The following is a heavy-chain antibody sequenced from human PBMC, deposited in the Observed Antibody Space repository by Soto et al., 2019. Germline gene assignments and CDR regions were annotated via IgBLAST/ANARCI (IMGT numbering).Heavy chain of an antibody. CDR2: IYHSGST. J-gene: IGHJ5*02. Sequence: PSETLYLTCTVSGGSIRSGLYSWSWIRQPAGKGLEWIGYIYHSGSTYYNPSLKSRVTISVDRSKNQFSLKLSSVTAADTAVYYCARVPDRWGQGTLVTVSS. CDR1: GGSIRSGLYS. D-gene: IGHD2-2*01. CDR3: ARVPDR. V-gene: IGHV4-30-2*01.